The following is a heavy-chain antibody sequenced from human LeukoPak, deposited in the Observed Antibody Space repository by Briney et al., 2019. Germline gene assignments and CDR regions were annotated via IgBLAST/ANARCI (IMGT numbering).Heavy chain of an antibody. CDR3: ARQGVGATDC. CDR1: GGSISSSTYY. Sequence: PSETLSLTCTVSGGSISSSTYYWAWIRQSPGKGLEWIGSITYSGSTYYNPSLESRVTISVDTSKNQFSLRLISVTAVDTAVYYCARQGVGATDCWGQGTLVTVSS. J-gene: IGHJ4*02. CDR2: ITYSGST. V-gene: IGHV4-39*01. D-gene: IGHD1-26*01.